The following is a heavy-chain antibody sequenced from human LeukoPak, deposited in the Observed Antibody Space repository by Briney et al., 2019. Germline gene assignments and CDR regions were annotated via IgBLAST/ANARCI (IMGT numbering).Heavy chain of an antibody. CDR3: AKDRGYGDYVLGMDV. CDR1: GFTFSSYA. CDR2: ISGSGGST. J-gene: IGHJ6*02. Sequence: GGSLRLSCAASGFTFSSYAMRWVRQAPGKGLEWVSAISGSGGSTYYADSVKGRFTISRDNSKNTLYLQMNSLRAEDTAVYYCAKDRGYGDYVLGMDVWGQGTTVTVSS. V-gene: IGHV3-23*01. D-gene: IGHD4-17*01.